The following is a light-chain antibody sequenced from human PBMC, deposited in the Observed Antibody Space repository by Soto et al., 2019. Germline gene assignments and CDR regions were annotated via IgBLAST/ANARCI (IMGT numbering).Light chain of an antibody. CDR1: QSISHY. Sequence: EIVLTQSPGTLSLSPGERATLSCRPNQSISHYLAWYQQKPGQSPRLLIYGAASRAIGIPDRFNGTGSETTFTLTISRLQPEDFALYFCQQYDASPFTFGPGTKVDI. CDR2: GAA. J-gene: IGKJ3*01. V-gene: IGKV3-20*01. CDR3: QQYDASPFT.